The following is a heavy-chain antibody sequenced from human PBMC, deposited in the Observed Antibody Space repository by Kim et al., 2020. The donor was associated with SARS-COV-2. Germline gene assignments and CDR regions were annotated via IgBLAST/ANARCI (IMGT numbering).Heavy chain of an antibody. Sequence: SETLSLTCAVYGGSFSGYYWSWIRQPPGKGLEWIGEINHSGSTNYNPSLKSRVTISVDTSKNQFSLKLSSVTAADTAVYYCARARRGIRAFGEFTVDYWAQGTLVTVSS. CDR2: INHSGST. CDR3: ARARRGIRAFGEFTVDY. V-gene: IGHV4-34*01. D-gene: IGHD3-10*01. J-gene: IGHJ4*02. CDR1: GGSFSGYY.